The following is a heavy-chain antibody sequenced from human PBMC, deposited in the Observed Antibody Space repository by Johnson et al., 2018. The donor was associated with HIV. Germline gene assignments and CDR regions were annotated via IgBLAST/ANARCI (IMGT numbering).Heavy chain of an antibody. CDR2: IKQDGSEK. Sequence: VQLVESGGGLVQPGGSLRLSCAASRITFSRYWMTWVRQAPGKGLEWVANIKQDGSEKYYVDSVRGRFTISRDNAKNTLYLQMNSLRAEDTAVYYCAKTYSGSNRDAFDIWGQGTMVTVSS. J-gene: IGHJ3*02. V-gene: IGHV3-7*01. CDR1: RITFSRYW. D-gene: IGHD1-26*01. CDR3: AKTYSGSNRDAFDI.